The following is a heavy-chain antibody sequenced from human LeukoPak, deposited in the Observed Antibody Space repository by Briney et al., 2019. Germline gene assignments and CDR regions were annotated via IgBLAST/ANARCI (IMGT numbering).Heavy chain of an antibody. Sequence: GGSLRLSCAAAGFTFSSYGMAWVRQAPGKGLEWVAFISYDGSNKYYADSVKGRFTISRDNSKNTLYLQMNSLRAEDTAVYYCAKDLRTMTGYFDYWGQGTLVTVPS. CDR1: GFTFSSYG. CDR2: ISYDGSNK. J-gene: IGHJ4*02. V-gene: IGHV3-30*18. CDR3: AKDLRTMTGYFDY. D-gene: IGHD3-22*01.